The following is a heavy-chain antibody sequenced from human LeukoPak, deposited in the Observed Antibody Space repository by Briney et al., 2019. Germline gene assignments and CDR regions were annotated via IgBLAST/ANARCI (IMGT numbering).Heavy chain of an antibody. Sequence: GGSLRLSCAASGFTFSSYGMHWVRQAPGEGLEWVAFIQYDGSNKYYADSVKGRFTISRDNSKNTLYLQMKSLRAEDTAVYYCARDDSNDYWGQGTLVTVSS. CDR3: ARDDSNDY. D-gene: IGHD3-22*01. V-gene: IGHV3-30*02. J-gene: IGHJ4*02. CDR2: IQYDGSNK. CDR1: GFTFSSYG.